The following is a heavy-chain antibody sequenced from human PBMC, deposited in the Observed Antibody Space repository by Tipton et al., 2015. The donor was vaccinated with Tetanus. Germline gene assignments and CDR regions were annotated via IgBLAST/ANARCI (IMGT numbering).Heavy chain of an antibody. J-gene: IGHJ3*02. D-gene: IGHD3-10*01. CDR3: ARDELFFSGGEDHAAFDI. V-gene: IGHV3-30*03. Sequence: SLRLSCAASGFTLTTYSINWFRQAPGKGLDWVSLISSDGSDTYSADSVKGRFTISRDNSKNTLYLQMNSLRAEDTAVYFCARDELFFSGGEDHAAFDIWGQGTLVTVSS. CDR2: ISSDGSDT. CDR1: GFTLTTYS.